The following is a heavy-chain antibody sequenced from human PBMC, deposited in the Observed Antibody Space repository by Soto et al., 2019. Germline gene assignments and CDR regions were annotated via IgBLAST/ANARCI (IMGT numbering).Heavy chain of an antibody. J-gene: IGHJ3*02. Sequence: GGSLRLSCAASGFTFSSYSMNWVRQAPGKGLEWVSSISSSSSYIYYADSVKGRFTISRDNAKNSLYLQMNSLRAEDTAVYYCARCVTRHGIQLWLRDYVGDAFDIWGQGTMVTVSS. CDR2: ISSSSSYI. CDR3: ARCVTRHGIQLWLRDYVGDAFDI. CDR1: GFTFSSYS. V-gene: IGHV3-21*01. D-gene: IGHD5-18*01.